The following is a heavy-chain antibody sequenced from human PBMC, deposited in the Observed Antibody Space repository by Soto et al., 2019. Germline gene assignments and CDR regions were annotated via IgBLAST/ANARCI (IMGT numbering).Heavy chain of an antibody. V-gene: IGHV1-3*01. Sequence: ASVKVSCKASGYTFTSYAMHWVRQAPGQRLEWMGWINAGNGNTKYSQKFQGRVTITRDTSASTAYMELSSLRSEDTAVYYCARENGYSSSWFLTRRDYYYGMHVWGQGTTVTVSS. CDR2: INAGNGNT. CDR3: ARENGYSSSWFLTRRDYYYGMHV. J-gene: IGHJ6*02. D-gene: IGHD6-13*01. CDR1: GYTFTSYA.